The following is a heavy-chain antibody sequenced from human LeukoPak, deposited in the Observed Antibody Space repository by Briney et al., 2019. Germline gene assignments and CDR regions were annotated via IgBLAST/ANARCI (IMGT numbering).Heavy chain of an antibody. CDR3: ARDYCSGGSCYSFYYYYYMDV. Sequence: ASVKVSCKASGYTFTGYYMHWVRQAPGQGLEWMGWINPNSGGTNYAQKFQGRVTMTRDTSISTAYMELSRLRSDDTAVYYCARDYCSGGSCYSFYYYYYMDVWGKGPRSPSP. D-gene: IGHD2-15*01. CDR1: GYTFTGYY. CDR2: INPNSGGT. J-gene: IGHJ6*03. V-gene: IGHV1-2*02.